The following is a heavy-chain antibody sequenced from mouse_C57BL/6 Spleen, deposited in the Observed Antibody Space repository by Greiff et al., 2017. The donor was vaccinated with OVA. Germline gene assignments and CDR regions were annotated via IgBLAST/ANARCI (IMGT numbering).Heavy chain of an antibody. V-gene: IGHV1-55*01. D-gene: IGHD2-1*01. Sequence: QVQLQQSGAELVKPGASVKMSCKASGYTFTSYWITWVKQRPGQGLEWIGDIYPGSGSTNYNEKFKSKATLTVDTSSSTAYMQLSSLTSEDSAVYYCARLGGNYEVWFAYWGQGTLVTVSA. CDR3: ARLGGNYEVWFAY. CDR2: IYPGSGST. CDR1: GYTFTSYW. J-gene: IGHJ3*01.